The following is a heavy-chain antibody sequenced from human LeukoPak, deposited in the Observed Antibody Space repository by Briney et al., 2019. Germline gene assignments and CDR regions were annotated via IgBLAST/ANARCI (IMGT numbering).Heavy chain of an antibody. CDR3: AKEGANWGSGYYYMDV. Sequence: GGSLRLSCVASGFIFGAYSMSWVRQAPGKGLEWLSYISSSSSYIYYADSVKGRFTVSRDNDKNSLFLHINSLRAEDTAVYYCAKEGANWGSGYYYMDVWGKGTTVTVSS. V-gene: IGHV3-21*04. CDR2: ISSSSSYI. CDR1: GFIFGAYS. J-gene: IGHJ6*03. D-gene: IGHD7-27*01.